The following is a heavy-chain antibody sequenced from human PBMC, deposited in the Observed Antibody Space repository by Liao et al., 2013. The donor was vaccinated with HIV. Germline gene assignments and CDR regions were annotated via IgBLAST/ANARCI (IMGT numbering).Heavy chain of an antibody. J-gene: IGHJ3*02. Sequence: QVQLQESGPGLVKPSQTLSLTCTVSGGSINSDDYYWSWIRQPPGKGLEWIGEITHSGNTNYNPSLKSRVTVSVDTSKNQFSLKLSSVTAADTAVYYCARATPNMGGSFDALDAFDIWGQGTMVTVSS. CDR3: ARATPNMGGSFDALDAFDI. D-gene: IGHD1-26*01. V-gene: IGHV4-30-4*08. CDR2: ITHSGNT. CDR1: GGSINSDDYY.